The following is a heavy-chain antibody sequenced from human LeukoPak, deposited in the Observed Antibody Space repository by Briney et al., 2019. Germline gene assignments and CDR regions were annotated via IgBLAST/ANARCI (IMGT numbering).Heavy chain of an antibody. CDR1: GDSVSSGDFY. D-gene: IGHD3-22*01. CDR2: IYHSGTA. V-gene: IGHV4-39*07. J-gene: IGHJ6*03. CDR3: ARGRQDVTMIVVVMTAVSYYLDV. Sequence: PSETLSLTCSVSGDSVSSGDFYWGWIRQPPGKGLEWLGSIYHSGTAYYNPSLKSRVTISVDTSKNQFSLELSSVTAADTAVYYCARGRQDVTMIVVVMTAVSYYLDVWGKGTTVTVS.